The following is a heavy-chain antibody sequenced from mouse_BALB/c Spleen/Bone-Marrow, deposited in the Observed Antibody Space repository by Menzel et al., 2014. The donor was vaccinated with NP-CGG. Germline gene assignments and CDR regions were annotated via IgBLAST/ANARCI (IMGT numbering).Heavy chain of an antibody. J-gene: IGHJ2*01. V-gene: IGHV1-5*01. CDR3: TTLARSDFDY. CDR1: GYTFSNYW. CDR2: IYPGNSDT. D-gene: IGHD3-1*01. Sequence: DVHLVESGTVLARPGAAVKMSCKASGYTFSNYWMHWVKQRPGQGLEWIGTIYPGNSDTTYNQKFKGKAKLTAVTSTSTAYMELSSLTNEYSAVYYCTTLARSDFDYWGQGTTLTVSS.